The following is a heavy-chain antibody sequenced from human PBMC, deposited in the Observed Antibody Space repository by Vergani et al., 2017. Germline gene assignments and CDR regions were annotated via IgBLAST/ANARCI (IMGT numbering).Heavy chain of an antibody. CDR1: GFTFSSYG. Sequence: QVQLVESGGGVVQPGRSLRLSCAASGFTFSSYGMHWVRQAPGKGLEWVAIISYDGSNKYYADSVKGRFTISRDNSKNTLYLQMNSLRAEDTAVYYCARVGSGYDGGLYYYYYMDVWGQGTTVTVSS. J-gene: IGHJ6*03. D-gene: IGHD5-12*01. CDR3: ARVGSGYDGGLYYYYYMDV. CDR2: ISYDGSNK. V-gene: IGHV3-30*03.